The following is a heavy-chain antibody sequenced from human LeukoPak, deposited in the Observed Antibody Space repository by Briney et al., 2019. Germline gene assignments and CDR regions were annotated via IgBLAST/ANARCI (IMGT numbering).Heavy chain of an antibody. CDR1: GFTFSSYA. V-gene: IGHV3-30-3*01. D-gene: IGHD6-13*01. CDR3: ARGAATGTWPGWFDT. CDR2: ISYDGSNK. J-gene: IGHJ5*02. Sequence: GGSLRLSCAASGFTFSSYAMHWVRQAPGKGLEWVAVISYDGSNKYYADSVKGRFTISRDNSRNTLYLQMNSLRAEDTAVYYCARGAATGTWPGWFDTWGQGTLVTVSS.